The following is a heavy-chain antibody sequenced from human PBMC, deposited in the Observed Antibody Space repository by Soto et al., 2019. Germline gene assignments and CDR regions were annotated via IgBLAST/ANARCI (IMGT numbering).Heavy chain of an antibody. V-gene: IGHV3-21*01. CDR2: ISSSSSYI. Sequence: GGSLRLSCAASGFTFSSYSMNWVRQAPGKGLEWVSSISSSSSYIYYADSVKGRFTISRDNAKNSLYLQMNSLRAEDTAVYYCARANSRWPYYFDYWGQGTLVTVSS. CDR1: GFTFSSYS. CDR3: ARANSRWPYYFDY. D-gene: IGHD1-1*01. J-gene: IGHJ4*02.